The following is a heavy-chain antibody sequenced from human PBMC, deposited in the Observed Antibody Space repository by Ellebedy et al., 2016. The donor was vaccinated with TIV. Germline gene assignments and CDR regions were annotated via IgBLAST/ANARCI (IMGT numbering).Heavy chain of an antibody. CDR1: GFTVSSNY. V-gene: IGHV3-66*01. J-gene: IGHJ4*02. CDR3: ARTKNLDY. Sequence: GESLKIPCAASGFTVSSNYMTWVRQAPGKGLEWVSIIYSGGSTYYADSVKDRFTISRDNSKNTQYLQMSSLRAEDTDIYYCARTKNLDYWGQGTLVTVSS. CDR2: IYSGGST.